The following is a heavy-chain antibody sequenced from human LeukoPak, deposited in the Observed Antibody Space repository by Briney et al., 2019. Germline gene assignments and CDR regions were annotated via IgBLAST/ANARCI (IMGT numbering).Heavy chain of an antibody. CDR3: ARRLPPYYYDSSGYWDAFDI. CDR2: IYPGDSDT. Sequence: GESLKISCKGSGCSFTSYWIGWVRQMPGKGLEWMGIIYPGDSDTRYSPSFQGQVTISADKSISTAYLQWSSLKASDTAMYYCARRLPPYYYDSSGYWDAFDIWGQGTMVTVSS. J-gene: IGHJ3*02. V-gene: IGHV5-51*01. D-gene: IGHD3-22*01. CDR1: GCSFTSYW.